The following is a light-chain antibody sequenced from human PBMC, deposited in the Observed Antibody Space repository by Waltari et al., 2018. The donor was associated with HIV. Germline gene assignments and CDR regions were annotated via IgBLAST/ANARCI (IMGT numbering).Light chain of an antibody. CDR3: QSYDSSLRGVL. CDR2: DNT. J-gene: IGLJ2*01. V-gene: IGLV1-40*01. Sequence: QSVLTQPPSVSGAPGQRVTISCTGSSSTIGAGYEVHWYQQLPGTAPKVLVYDNTNRPSGVPDRFSGYKSGASASLGITGLQAEDEADYYCQSYDSSLRGVLFGGGTKLTVL. CDR1: SSTIGAGYE.